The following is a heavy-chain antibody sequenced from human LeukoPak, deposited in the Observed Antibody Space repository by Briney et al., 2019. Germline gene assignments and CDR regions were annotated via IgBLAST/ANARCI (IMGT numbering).Heavy chain of an antibody. CDR1: GFTFSSFN. V-gene: IGHV3-21*01. Sequence: PGGSLRLSCTASGFTFSSFNMNWVRQAPGKGLEWVSCISTKGGHIYYGDSMKGRVTISRDNAKNSLYLEMNSLRLEDTAVYFCARDRIGRLHSAFDVWGQGTTVTVSS. CDR2: ISTKGGHI. D-gene: IGHD2-15*01. CDR3: ARDRIGRLHSAFDV. J-gene: IGHJ3*01.